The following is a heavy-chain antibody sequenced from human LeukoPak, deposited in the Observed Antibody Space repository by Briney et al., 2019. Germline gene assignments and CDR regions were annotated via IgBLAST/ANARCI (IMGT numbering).Heavy chain of an antibody. D-gene: IGHD5/OR15-5a*01. CDR3: ARDPLLTLSTYYMDV. J-gene: IGHJ6*03. V-gene: IGHV1-18*01. Sequence: ASVKVSCKASGYTFTSYGISWVRQAPGQGLEWMGWISAYNGNTNYAQKLLGRVTMTTDTSTSTAYMELRSLRSDDTAVYYCARDPLLTLSTYYMDVWGKGTTVTISS. CDR1: GYTFTSYG. CDR2: ISAYNGNT.